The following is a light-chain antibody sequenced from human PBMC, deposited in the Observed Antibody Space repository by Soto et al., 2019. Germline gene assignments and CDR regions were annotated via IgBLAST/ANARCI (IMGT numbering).Light chain of an antibody. V-gene: IGKV1-5*03. J-gene: IGKJ1*01. CDR1: QTLSSW. Sequence: DIQMNQSPSTLSGSVGDSVTITCRASQTLSSWLAWYQHKPGKAPKLLIYKASTLKSGVPSRFSGSGSGTEFTLTISSLQPDDFATYYCQHYNSYSEAFGQGTKVELK. CDR3: QHYNSYSEA. CDR2: KAS.